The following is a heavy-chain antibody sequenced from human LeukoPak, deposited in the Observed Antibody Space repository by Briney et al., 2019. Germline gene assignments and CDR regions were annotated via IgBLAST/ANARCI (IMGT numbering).Heavy chain of an antibody. CDR1: GGSISSYY. CDR3: ARRAVAPGGAFDI. J-gene: IGHJ3*02. Sequence: KPSETVSLTCTVSGGSISSYYWSWIRQPPGKGLEWIGYIYYSGSTNYNPSLKSRVTISVDTSKNQFSLKLSSVTAADTAVYYCARRAVAPGGAFDIWGQGTMVTVSS. V-gene: IGHV4-59*08. D-gene: IGHD6-19*01. CDR2: IYYSGST.